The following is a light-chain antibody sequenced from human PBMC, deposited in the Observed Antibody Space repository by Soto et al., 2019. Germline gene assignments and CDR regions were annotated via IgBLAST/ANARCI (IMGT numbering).Light chain of an antibody. Sequence: DIVMTQSPLSLPVTPGEPASISCRSSQSLLHSNGDTYLDWYLQKPGQSPQLLIYLGSNRASGVPDRFSGSGSGTDFTLKISRVEAEDVGVYYCMQALQAPPTWTFGQGTKVEIE. CDR3: MQALQAPPTWT. V-gene: IGKV2-28*01. J-gene: IGKJ1*01. CDR1: QSLLHSNGDTY. CDR2: LGS.